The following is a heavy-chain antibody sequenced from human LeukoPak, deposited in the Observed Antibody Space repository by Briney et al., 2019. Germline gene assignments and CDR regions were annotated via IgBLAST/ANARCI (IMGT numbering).Heavy chain of an antibody. CDR1: GFTFSSYA. CDR3: AKDGLGYQMLVGNWYFDL. D-gene: IGHD2-2*01. CDR2: ISGSGGST. Sequence: PGGSLRLSCAASGFTFSSYAMSWVRQAPGKGLEWVSAISGSGGSTYYADSVKGRFTISRDNSKNTLYLQMNSLRAEDTAVYYCAKDGLGYQMLVGNWYFDLWGRGTLVTVSS. J-gene: IGHJ2*01. V-gene: IGHV3-23*01.